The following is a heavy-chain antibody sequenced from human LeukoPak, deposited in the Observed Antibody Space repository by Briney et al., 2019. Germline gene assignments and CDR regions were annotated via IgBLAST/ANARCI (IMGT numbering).Heavy chain of an antibody. CDR2: MNPNSGNT. D-gene: IGHD2-15*01. V-gene: IGHV1-8*01. J-gene: IGHJ4*02. CDR3: ARSGYCSGGSCFDFDY. Sequence: SVKVSCKASGYTFTSYDINWVRQATGQGLEWMGWMNPNSGNTGYAQKFQGSVTMTRNTSISTAYMELSSLRSEDTAVYYCARSGYCSGGSCFDFDYWGQGTLVTVSS. CDR1: GYTFTSYD.